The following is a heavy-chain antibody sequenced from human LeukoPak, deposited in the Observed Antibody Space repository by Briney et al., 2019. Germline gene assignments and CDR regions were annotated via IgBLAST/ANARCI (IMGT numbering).Heavy chain of an antibody. J-gene: IGHJ5*02. CDR3: ARGGYCGGDLCWFDH. D-gene: IGHD2-21*02. CDR2: ISAYNGNT. Sequence: ASVKVSSKASGYTFTSYGISWVRQAPGQGLEWMGWISAYNGNTNYAQKLQGRVTMTTDTSTSTAYMELRSLRSDDTAVYYCARGGYCGGDLCWFDHWGQGTLVTVSS. V-gene: IGHV1-18*04. CDR1: GYTFTSYG.